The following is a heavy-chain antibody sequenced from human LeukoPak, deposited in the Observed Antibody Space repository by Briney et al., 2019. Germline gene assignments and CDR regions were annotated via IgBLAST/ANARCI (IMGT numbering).Heavy chain of an antibody. J-gene: IGHJ4*02. V-gene: IGHV3-74*01. CDR2: INSDGSST. Sequence: GGSLRLSCAASGFTFSSYWMHWVRQAPGKGLVWVSRINSDGSSTSYADSVKGRFIISRDNAKDSLYLQMNSLRVEDTAVYYCLRGDRRDYWGQGTLVTVSS. CDR1: GFTFSSYW. CDR3: LRGDRRDY.